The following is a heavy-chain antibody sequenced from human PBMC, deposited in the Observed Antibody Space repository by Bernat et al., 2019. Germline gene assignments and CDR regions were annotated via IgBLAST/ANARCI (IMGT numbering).Heavy chain of an antibody. D-gene: IGHD3-22*01. CDR2: IKEDGSEK. J-gene: IGHJ4*02. V-gene: IGHV3-7*01. CDR1: GFTFSHYW. CDR3: ARDNYDTSPLDY. Sequence: DVQLVESGGGLVQPGGSLRLSCAASGFTFSHYWMSWFRQAPGKGLEWVANIKEDGSEKYYVDSVKGRFTISRDNAKNSLYMQMNSLRAEDTAVYFCARDNYDTSPLDYWGQGTLVSVSS.